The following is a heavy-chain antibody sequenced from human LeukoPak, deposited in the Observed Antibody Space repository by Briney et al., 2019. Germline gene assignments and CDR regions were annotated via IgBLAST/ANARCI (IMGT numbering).Heavy chain of an antibody. CDR3: ATWASGSYGAFDI. D-gene: IGHD1-26*01. J-gene: IGHJ3*02. CDR1: GYTLTELS. V-gene: IGHV1-24*01. Sequence: ASVKVSCKVSGYTLTELSMHWVRQAPGKGLEWMGGFDPEDGETIYVQKFQGRVTMTEDTSTDTAYMELSSLRSEDTAVYYCATWASGSYGAFDIWGQGTMVTVSS. CDR2: FDPEDGET.